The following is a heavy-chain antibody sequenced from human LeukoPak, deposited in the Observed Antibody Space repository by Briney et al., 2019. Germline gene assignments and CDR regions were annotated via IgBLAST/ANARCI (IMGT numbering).Heavy chain of an antibody. CDR1: GGSISSGGYS. Sequence: PSQTLSLTCAVSGGSISSGGYSWSWIRQPPGKXXXXXXXXYHSGSTYYNPSLKSRVTISVDRSKNQFSLKLSSVTAADTAVYYCAREKGTITMVRGNWFDPWGQGTLVTVSS. V-gene: IGHV4-30-2*01. CDR2: XYHSGST. CDR3: AREKGTITMVRGNWFDP. D-gene: IGHD3-10*01. J-gene: IGHJ5*02.